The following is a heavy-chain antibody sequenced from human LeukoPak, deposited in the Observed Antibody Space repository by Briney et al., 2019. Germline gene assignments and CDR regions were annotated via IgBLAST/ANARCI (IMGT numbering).Heavy chain of an antibody. D-gene: IGHD2-15*01. CDR2: IYHSGST. J-gene: IGHJ4*02. CDR3: AYVYCSGGSCFDY. CDR1: GGSISSGGYY. Sequence: PSETLSLTCTVSGGSISSGGYYWSWIRQPPGKGLEWIGYIYHSGSTYYNPSLKSRVTISVDRSKNQFSLKLSSVTAADTAVYYCAYVYCSGGSCFDYWGQGTLVTVSS. V-gene: IGHV4-30-2*01.